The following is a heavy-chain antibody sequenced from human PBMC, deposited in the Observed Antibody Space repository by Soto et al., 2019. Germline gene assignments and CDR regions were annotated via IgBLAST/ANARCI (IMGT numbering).Heavy chain of an antibody. Sequence: QVQLVQSGAEVKKPGSSVKVSCKASGGTFSSYAISWVRQAPGQGLEWMGGIIPIFGTANYAQKFQGRVTSXXDXSXXTASMELSSLRSEDTAVYYCARDLVGGNAIGGSDYWGQGTLVTVSS. CDR2: IIPIFGTA. CDR3: ARDLVGGNAIGGSDY. V-gene: IGHV1-69*12. D-gene: IGHD2-15*01. J-gene: IGHJ4*02. CDR1: GGTFSSYA.